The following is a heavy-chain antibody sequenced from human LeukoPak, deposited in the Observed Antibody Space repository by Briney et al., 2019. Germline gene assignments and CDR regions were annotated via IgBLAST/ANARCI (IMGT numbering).Heavy chain of an antibody. D-gene: IGHD1-26*01. CDR2: IIPILGIA. Sequence: GSSVKVSCKASGGTFSSYAISWVRQAPGQGLEWMGRIIPILGIANYAQKFQGRVTITADKSTSTAYMELSSLRSEDTAVYYCARAGTVGATTIDYWGQGTLVTVSS. CDR3: ARAGTVGATTIDY. V-gene: IGHV1-69*04. J-gene: IGHJ4*02. CDR1: GGTFSSYA.